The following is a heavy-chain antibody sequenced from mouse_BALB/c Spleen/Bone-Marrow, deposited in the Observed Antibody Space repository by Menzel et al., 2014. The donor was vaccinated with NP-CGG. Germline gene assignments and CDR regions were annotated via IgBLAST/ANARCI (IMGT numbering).Heavy chain of an antibody. CDR1: GYSITSGYY. V-gene: IGHV3-6*02. CDR3: ARGNYVDY. J-gene: IGHJ2*01. CDR2: ISYDGSN. Sequence: EVQLQQSGPGLVKPSQSLPLTCSVTGYSITSGYYWNWIRQFPGNKLEWMGYISYDGSNNYNPSLKHRISITRDTSKNQFFLKLNSVTTEDTATYFCARGNYVDYWGQGTTRTVSS.